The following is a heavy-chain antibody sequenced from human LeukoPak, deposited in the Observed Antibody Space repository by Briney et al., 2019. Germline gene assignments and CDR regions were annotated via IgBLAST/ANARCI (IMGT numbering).Heavy chain of an antibody. J-gene: IGHJ4*02. CDR2: IRSKAYGETA. V-gene: IGHV3-49*03. CDR1: GFTFSTYW. D-gene: IGHD1-1*01. Sequence: GGSLRLSCSASGFTFSTYWMSWIRQAPGKGLEWVGFIRSKAYGETADYAASVKGRFTISRDDSKAIAYLQMNSPKTEDTAVYHCTRDRGAYNLYDYWGQGTLVTVSS. CDR3: TRDRGAYNLYDY.